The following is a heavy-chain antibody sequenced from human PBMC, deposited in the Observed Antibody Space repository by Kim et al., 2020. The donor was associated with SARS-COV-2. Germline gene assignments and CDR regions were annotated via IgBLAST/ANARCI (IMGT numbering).Heavy chain of an antibody. V-gene: IGHV1-69*13. D-gene: IGHD3-9*01. CDR1: GGTFSSYA. Sequence: SVKVSCKASGGTFSSYAISWVRQAPGQGLEWMGGIIPIFGTANYAQKFQGRVTITADESTSTAYMELSSLRSEDTAVYYCARDERYFDWFDAFDIWGQGTMVTVSS. J-gene: IGHJ3*02. CDR3: ARDERYFDWFDAFDI. CDR2: IIPIFGTA.